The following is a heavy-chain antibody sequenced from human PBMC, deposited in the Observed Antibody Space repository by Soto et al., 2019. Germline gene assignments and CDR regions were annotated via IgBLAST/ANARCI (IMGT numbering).Heavy chain of an antibody. D-gene: IGHD4-17*01. J-gene: IGHJ5*02. CDR3: ARDRKRHVYGDYGA. CDR1: GYTFTSYG. CDR2: ISAYNGNT. V-gene: IGHV1-18*01. Sequence: ASVKVSCKASGYTFTSYGISWVRQAPGQGLEWMGWISAYNGNTNYAQKLQGRVTMTTDTSTSTAYMELRSLRSDDTAVYYCARDRKRHVYGDYGAWGQGTLVTVSS.